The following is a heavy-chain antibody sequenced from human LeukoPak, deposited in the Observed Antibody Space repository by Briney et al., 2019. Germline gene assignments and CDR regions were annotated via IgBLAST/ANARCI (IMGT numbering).Heavy chain of an antibody. Sequence: SETLSLTCTASAGSISGYYWSWIRQPPGKGLEWIAYINYRGSTNYNPSLKSRVTISVDTSKNQFSLKLTSVTAADTAVYYCARDRPGGSSLDYWGQGTLVTVSS. V-gene: IGHV4-59*01. D-gene: IGHD6-13*01. CDR1: AGSISGYY. CDR3: ARDRPGGSSLDY. CDR2: INYRGST. J-gene: IGHJ4*02.